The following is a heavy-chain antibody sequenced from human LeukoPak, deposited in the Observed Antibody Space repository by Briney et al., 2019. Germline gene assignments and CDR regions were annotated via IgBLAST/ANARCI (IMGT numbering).Heavy chain of an antibody. CDR1: GFTFSSYW. CDR3: ATPLGYCSGGSCGG. Sequence: GGSLRLSCAASGFTFSSYWMHWVRQAPGKGLVWVSRINSDGSSTSYADSVKGRFTISRDNAKNTLYLQMNSLRAEDTAVYYCATPLGYCSGGSCGGWGQGTLVTVSP. CDR2: INSDGSST. V-gene: IGHV3-74*01. J-gene: IGHJ4*02. D-gene: IGHD2-15*01.